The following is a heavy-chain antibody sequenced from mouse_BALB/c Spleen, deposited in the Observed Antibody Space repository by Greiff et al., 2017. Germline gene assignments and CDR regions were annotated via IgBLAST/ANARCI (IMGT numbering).Heavy chain of an antibody. Sequence: EVHLVESGPGLVKPSQSLSLTCTVTGYSITSDYAWNWIRQFPGNKLEWMGYISYSGSTSYNPSLKSRISITRDTSKNQFFLQLNSVTTEDTATYYCARSYYYGSSYYYAMDYWGQGTSVTVSS. CDR2: ISYSGST. J-gene: IGHJ4*01. CDR3: ARSYYYGSSYYYAMDY. D-gene: IGHD1-1*01. CDR1: GYSITSDYA. V-gene: IGHV3-2*02.